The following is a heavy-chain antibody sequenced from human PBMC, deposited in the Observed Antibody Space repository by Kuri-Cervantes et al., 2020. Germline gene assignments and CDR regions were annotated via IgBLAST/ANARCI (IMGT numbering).Heavy chain of an antibody. CDR2: IYYNGST. D-gene: IGHD5-24*01. J-gene: IGHJ2*01. CDR3: ARDSRDGYDFWYFDL. V-gene: IGHV4-59*01. Sequence: ETLKISCTVSSGSISSYYWSWIRQPPGKGLEWIGYIYYNGSTNYNPSLKSRVTISVDTSKNQFSLKLSSVTAADTAVYYCARDSRDGYDFWYFDLWGRGTLVTVSS. CDR1: SGSISSYY.